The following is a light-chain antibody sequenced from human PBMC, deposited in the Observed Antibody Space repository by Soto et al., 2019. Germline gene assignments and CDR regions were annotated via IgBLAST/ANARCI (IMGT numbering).Light chain of an antibody. CDR2: GAS. V-gene: IGKV3-15*01. CDR1: QSVSSN. CDR3: QQYNNWPRRT. J-gene: IGKJ1*01. Sequence: ELVMTQSSATLSVSPGERATLSCRASQSVSSNLAWYQQKPGQAPRLLIYGASTRATGIPARFSGSGSGTEFTLTISSLQSEDFAVYYCQQYNNWPRRTFGQGTKVDIK.